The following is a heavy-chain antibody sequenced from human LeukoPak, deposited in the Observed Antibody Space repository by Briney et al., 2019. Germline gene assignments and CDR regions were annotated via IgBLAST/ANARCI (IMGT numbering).Heavy chain of an antibody. CDR2: IRYDGSNK. J-gene: IGHJ4*02. Sequence: PGGSLRLSCAASGFTFSSYGMHWVRQAPGKGLEWVAFIRYDGSNKYYADSVKGRFTISRDNSKNTLYLQMNSLRAEDTAVYYCARRNWNYAVIDYWGQGTLVTVSS. CDR1: GFTFSSYG. V-gene: IGHV3-30*02. D-gene: IGHD1-7*01. CDR3: ARRNWNYAVIDY.